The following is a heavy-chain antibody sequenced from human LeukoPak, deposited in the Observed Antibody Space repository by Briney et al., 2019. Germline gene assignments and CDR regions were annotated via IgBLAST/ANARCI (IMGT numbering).Heavy chain of an antibody. CDR1: GGSISSYY. CDR2: IYYSGST. D-gene: IGHD3-3*01. V-gene: IGHV4-59*12. CDR3: ARLSKGAYYDFWSGYYNPANYYYYYMDV. J-gene: IGHJ6*03. Sequence: SETLSLTCTVSGGSISSYYWSWIRQPPGKGLEWIGYIYYSGSTNYNPSLKSRVTISVDTSKNQFSLKLSSVTAADTAVYYCARLSKGAYYDFWSGYYNPANYYYYYMDVWGKGTTVTVSS.